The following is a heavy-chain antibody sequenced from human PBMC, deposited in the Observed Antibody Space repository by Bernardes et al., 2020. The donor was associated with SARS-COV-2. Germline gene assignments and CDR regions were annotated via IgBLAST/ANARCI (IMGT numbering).Heavy chain of an antibody. CDR3: AREGYCSSTSCYTAYYYYGMDV. CDR2: INHSGST. D-gene: IGHD2-2*02. J-gene: IGHJ6*02. V-gene: IGHV4-34*01. Sequence: AETLYLTCAVYGGSFSGYYGSWIRQPTGKGLEWIGEINHSGSTDYNPSIKSRVTISVDTSKNQFSLKLSSVTAADTAVYYCAREGYCSSTSCYTAYYYYGMDVWGQGTTVTVS. CDR1: GGSFSGYY.